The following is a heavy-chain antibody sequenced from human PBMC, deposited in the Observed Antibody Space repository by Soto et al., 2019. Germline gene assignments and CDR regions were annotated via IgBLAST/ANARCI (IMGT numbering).Heavy chain of an antibody. J-gene: IGHJ5*02. V-gene: IGHV3-23*01. Sequence: GGSLRLSCAASGFTFSSYAMSWVRQAPGKGLEWVSTISDGGGSTYYADSVKGRFTISRDKSKNTLYLQMNSLRAEDTAVYYCAKANGGYVRAWFDPWGQGTLVTVSS. CDR1: GFTFSSYA. CDR2: ISDGGGST. CDR3: AKANGGYVRAWFDP. D-gene: IGHD5-12*01.